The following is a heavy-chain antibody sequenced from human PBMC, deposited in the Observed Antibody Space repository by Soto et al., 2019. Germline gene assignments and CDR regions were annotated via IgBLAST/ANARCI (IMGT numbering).Heavy chain of an antibody. J-gene: IGHJ6*02. D-gene: IGHD3-22*01. CDR1: GYTFTGYY. V-gene: IGHV1-2*04. Sequence: GASVKVSCKASGYTFTGYYMHWVRQAPGQGLEWMGWINPNSGGTNYAQKFQGWVTMTRDTSISTAYMELSRLRSDDTAVYYSARAGVQYYYDSSGYFHYYYYGMDVWGQGTTVTVSS. CDR2: INPNSGGT. CDR3: ARAGVQYYYDSSGYFHYYYYGMDV.